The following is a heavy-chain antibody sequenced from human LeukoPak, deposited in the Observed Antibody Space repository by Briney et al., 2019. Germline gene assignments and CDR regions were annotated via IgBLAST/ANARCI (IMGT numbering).Heavy chain of an antibody. CDR1: GGSLSGYF. J-gene: IGHJ6*03. Sequence: NPSETLSLTCAVYGGSLSGYFWSWIRQPPGKGLEWIGEIHHTGATNYKPSLKSRVSISVDTSKNQFSLKLSSVTAADTAVYYCARNYYYMDVWGKGTTVTVSS. V-gene: IGHV4-34*01. CDR2: IHHTGAT. CDR3: ARNYYYMDV.